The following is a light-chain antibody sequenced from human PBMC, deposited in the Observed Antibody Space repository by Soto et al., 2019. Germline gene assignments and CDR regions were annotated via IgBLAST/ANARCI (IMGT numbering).Light chain of an antibody. CDR2: DAS. J-gene: IGKJ5*01. CDR1: QSVSSY. V-gene: IGKV3-11*01. CDR3: QQRSNWPQIT. Sequence: EIVLTQSPATLSLSPGERATLSCRASQSVSSYLAWYQQKPVQAPRLLIYDASNRATGIPARFSGSGSGTDFTLTISILEPEDFAVYYCQQRSNWPQITFGQGTLLEIK.